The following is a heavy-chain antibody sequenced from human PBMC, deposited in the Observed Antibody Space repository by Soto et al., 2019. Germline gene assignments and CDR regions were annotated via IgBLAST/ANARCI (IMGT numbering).Heavy chain of an antibody. CDR1: GFTFSSYA. Sequence: PGGSLRLSCAASGFTFSSYAMSWVRQAPGKGLEWVSAISGSGGSTYYAGSVKGRFTISRDNSKNTVYLQMNNLRAEDTALYYCAKDSVGYTYGEIDFWGQGT. V-gene: IGHV3-23*01. CDR3: AKDSVGYTYGEIDF. CDR2: ISGSGGST. D-gene: IGHD5-18*01. J-gene: IGHJ4*02.